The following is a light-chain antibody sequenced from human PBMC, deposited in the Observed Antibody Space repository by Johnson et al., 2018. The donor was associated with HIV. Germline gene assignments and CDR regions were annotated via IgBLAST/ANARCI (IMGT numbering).Light chain of an antibody. J-gene: IGLJ1*01. CDR2: DNN. V-gene: IGLV1-51*01. CDR3: GTGDSSLSAYV. CDR1: SSNIGNNY. Sequence: QSVLTQPPSVSAAPGQKVTISCSGSSSNIGNNYVSWYQQLPGTAPKLLIYDNNKRPSGIPDRFSGSKSGTSATLGITGLQNGDEADYYCGTGDSSLSAYVFGTGTKVTVL.